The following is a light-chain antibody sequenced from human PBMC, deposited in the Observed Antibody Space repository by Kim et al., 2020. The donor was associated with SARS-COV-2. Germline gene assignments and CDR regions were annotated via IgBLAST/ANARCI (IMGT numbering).Light chain of an antibody. CDR3: SSYTSSSTLV. J-gene: IGLJ2*01. CDR2: DVS. Sequence: QSALTQPASVSGSPGQSITISCTGTSSDVGGYNYVSWYQQHPGKAPKLMIYDVSKRPSGVSNRFSGSKSGNTASLIISGLQAEVEADYYCSSYTSSSTLVFGGGTQLTVL. CDR1: SSDVGGYNY. V-gene: IGLV2-14*01.